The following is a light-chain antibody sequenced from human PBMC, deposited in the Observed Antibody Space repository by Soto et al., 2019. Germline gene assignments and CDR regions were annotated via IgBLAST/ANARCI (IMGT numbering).Light chain of an antibody. Sequence: QSGLTQPASVSGSPGQSITISCTGTSSDVGSYNLVSWYQQHPGKAPKLMIYEGSKRPSGVSNRFSGSKSGNTASLTISGLQAEDEADYYCCSYAGSRVFGGGTQLTVL. CDR1: SSDVGSYNL. CDR3: CSYAGSRV. CDR2: EGS. V-gene: IGLV2-23*01. J-gene: IGLJ3*02.